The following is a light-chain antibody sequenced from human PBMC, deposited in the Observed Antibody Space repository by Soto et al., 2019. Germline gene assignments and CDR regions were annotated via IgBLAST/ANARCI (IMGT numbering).Light chain of an antibody. CDR1: SSDVGAYNF. CDR3: CSYAGNYKYV. Sequence: QSVLTQPHSVSGSPGQSVTISCTGTSSDVGAYNFASWYQQRPGTAPRLIIYDVNKRPSGVPDRFSGSKPGNTASLTISGLQAEDEADYYCCSYAGNYKYVFGSGTKVTVL. V-gene: IGLV2-11*01. J-gene: IGLJ1*01. CDR2: DVN.